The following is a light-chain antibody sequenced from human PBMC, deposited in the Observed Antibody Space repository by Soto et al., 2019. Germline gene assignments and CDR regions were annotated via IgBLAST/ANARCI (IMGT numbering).Light chain of an antibody. Sequence: DIQMPQSPSTLSASEGDRVTITCRASESIGNWLAWYQQKPGKAPDLLIYDASSLESGVPSRFSGSGSGTEFTLTISSLQPDDFATYYCQQYNSYSPTFGQGTKVDIK. V-gene: IGKV1-5*01. CDR3: QQYNSYSPT. CDR2: DAS. J-gene: IGKJ1*01. CDR1: ESIGNW.